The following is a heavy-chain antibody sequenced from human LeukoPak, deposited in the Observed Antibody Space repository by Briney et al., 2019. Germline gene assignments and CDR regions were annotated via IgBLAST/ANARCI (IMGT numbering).Heavy chain of an antibody. J-gene: IGHJ5*02. CDR1: GASMKSHY. CDR2: IYDNGGT. CDR3: AKVVRGYFDP. D-gene: IGHD5-18*01. Sequence: PSETLSLTCTVSGASMKSHYWSWLRQPAEQGLEWIGRIYDNGGTDYNPSLQSRVAVFRDMSRNQVLLNLTSVTAADTAVYFCAKVVRGYFDPWGQGISVIVSS. V-gene: IGHV4-4*07.